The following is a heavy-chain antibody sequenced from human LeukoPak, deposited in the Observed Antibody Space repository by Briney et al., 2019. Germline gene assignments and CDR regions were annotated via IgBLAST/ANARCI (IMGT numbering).Heavy chain of an antibody. CDR2: IKQDGSEK. CDR3: ARGGTTVTTYYYFDY. J-gene: IGHJ4*02. CDR1: GFTFSSYW. V-gene: IGHV3-7*03. Sequence: GGSLRLSCAASGFTFSSYWMSWVRQAPGKGLEWVANIKQDGSEKYYVDSVKGRFTISRDNAKNSLYLQMNSLRAEDTAVYYRARGGTTVTTYYYFDYWGQGTLVTVSS. D-gene: IGHD4-17*01.